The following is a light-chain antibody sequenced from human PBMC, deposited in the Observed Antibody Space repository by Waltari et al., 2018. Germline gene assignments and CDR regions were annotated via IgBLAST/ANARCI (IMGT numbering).Light chain of an antibody. CDR3: QQYLSAPRT. J-gene: IGKJ2*02. Sequence: DIVMTQSPDSLAVSLGERATINCKSSESVIYDSDNKNYSAWYQQKPGQPPKLLIHWASIRESGVPDRFSGSGSGTDFTLTISSLQAEDVAVYYCQQYLSAPRTFGQGTVLEIK. V-gene: IGKV4-1*01. CDR1: ESVIYDSDNKNY. CDR2: WAS.